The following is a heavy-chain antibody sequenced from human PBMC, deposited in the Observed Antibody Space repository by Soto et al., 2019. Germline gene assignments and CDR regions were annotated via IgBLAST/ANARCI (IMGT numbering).Heavy chain of an antibody. Sequence: HLVESGGGIVQPGGSLTLSCSVSDLAFRLHGIHWVRQTPGKGLEWVAMVWHDGTRKYFRDSVRGRFTISRDSAKNKVDLQMNKLRGDDAALDFWARDRSSSDSYAMDSWGQGTTVTV. CDR2: VWHDGTRK. CDR1: DLAFRLHG. CDR3: ARDRSSSDSYAMDS. V-gene: IGHV3-33*01. J-gene: IGHJ6*02. D-gene: IGHD3-10*01.